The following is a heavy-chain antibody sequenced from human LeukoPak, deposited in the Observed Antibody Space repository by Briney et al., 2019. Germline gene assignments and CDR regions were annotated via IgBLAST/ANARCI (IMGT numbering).Heavy chain of an antibody. CDR3: ARHSSGWYGDAFDI. CDR2: ISGSGAST. Sequence: AGGSLRLSCAASGFTFNNYGMSWVRQAPGEGLQWVSGISGSGASTNYADSVKGRFTVSRDSSKNTLYLQMNSLRAKDTAVYYCARHSSGWYGDAFDIWGQGTMVTVSS. J-gene: IGHJ3*02. CDR1: GFTFNNYG. V-gene: IGHV3-23*01. D-gene: IGHD6-19*01.